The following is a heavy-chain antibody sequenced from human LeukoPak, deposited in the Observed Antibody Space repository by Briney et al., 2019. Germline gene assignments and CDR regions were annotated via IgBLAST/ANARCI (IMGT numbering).Heavy chain of an antibody. J-gene: IGHJ4*02. CDR1: GYTFSAFY. CDR3: ARDMTGGIWARATSFDH. CDR2: INPDSGGS. D-gene: IGHD1-14*01. V-gene: IGHV1-2*02. Sequence: ASVKVSCKTSGYTFSAFYMHWVRQAPRQGREWMGWINPDSGGSEYVQKFQGRVTFTSDTSSTTIYMEVRSLKSDDTAVYYCARDMTGGIWARATSFDHWGQGTLVTVSS.